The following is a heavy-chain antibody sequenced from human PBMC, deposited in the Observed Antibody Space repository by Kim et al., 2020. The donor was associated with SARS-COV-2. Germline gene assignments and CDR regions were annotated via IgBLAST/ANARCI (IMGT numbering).Heavy chain of an antibody. J-gene: IGHJ2*01. V-gene: IGHV1-69*01. CDR3: ATPTVTVGFDL. D-gene: IGHD4-17*01. CDR2: A. Sequence: ANYAQKFQGRVTITADESTSTAYMELSSLRSEDTAVYYCATPTVTVGFDLWGRGTLVTVSS.